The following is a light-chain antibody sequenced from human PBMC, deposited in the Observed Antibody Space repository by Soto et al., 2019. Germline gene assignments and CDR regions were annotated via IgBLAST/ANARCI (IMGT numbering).Light chain of an antibody. V-gene: IGKV3-11*01. J-gene: IGKJ3*01. CDR2: DAS. CDR3: QQRSTWPPT. Sequence: EIVLTQSPATLSLSPGERATLSCRASQSVSSYLGWYQQKPGQAPRLLIYDASNRAPGIPARFSGSGSGTDFTLTISRLEAEFVAIYYSQQRSTWPPTFGPGTKVDIK. CDR1: QSVSSY.